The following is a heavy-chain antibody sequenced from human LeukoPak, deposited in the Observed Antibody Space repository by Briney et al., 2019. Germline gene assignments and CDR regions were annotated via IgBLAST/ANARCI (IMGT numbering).Heavy chain of an antibody. CDR3: ARSLIADGGFDI. J-gene: IGHJ3*02. CDR1: GFTFTSYT. D-gene: IGHD2-21*01. CDR2: ISSSGSYI. Sequence: GGSLRLSCAASGFTFTSYTMNWVRQAPGKGLEWVSDISSSGSYIDYADSVKGRFTISRDNAKNSLFLHMNSLRAEDTAVYYWARSLIADGGFDIWGQGTMVTVSS. V-gene: IGHV3-21*01.